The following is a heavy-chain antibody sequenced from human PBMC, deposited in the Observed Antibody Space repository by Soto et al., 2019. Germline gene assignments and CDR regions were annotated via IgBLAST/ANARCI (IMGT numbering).Heavy chain of an antibody. Sequence: QVQVVESGGGVVQPGGSLRLSCAASAFTLSTYTMHWVRQAAGKGLEWVAVISFDGDTEYNADSVKGRFTVSRDDSKNALYLLMKSLRPEDTGIYYCARVLVGVPGIFDTWDQGTLVTVSS. CDR2: ISFDGDTE. D-gene: IGHD3-16*01. V-gene: IGHV3-30-3*01. CDR3: ARVLVGVPGIFDT. J-gene: IGHJ4*02. CDR1: AFTLSTYT.